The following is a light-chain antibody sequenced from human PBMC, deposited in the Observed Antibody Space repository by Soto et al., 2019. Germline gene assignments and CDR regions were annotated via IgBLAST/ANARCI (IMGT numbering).Light chain of an antibody. CDR3: SVWDDSLKGWV. CDR1: NFNIGSHT. CDR2: NNN. V-gene: IGLV1-44*01. Sequence: QSVLTQPPSASGTPGQRVTISCSGSNFNIGSHTVNWYQQLPGTAPKLLMHNNNQRPSGVPDRFSGSKSGTSASLAISGLQSEDEADYSCSVWDDSLKGWVSGGGTKLTVL. J-gene: IGLJ3*02.